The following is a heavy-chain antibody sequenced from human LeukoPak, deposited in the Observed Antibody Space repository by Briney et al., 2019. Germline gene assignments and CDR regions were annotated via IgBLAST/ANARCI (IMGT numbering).Heavy chain of an antibody. CDR1: GFTFTSFW. J-gene: IGHJ4*02. D-gene: IGHD2-21*01. V-gene: IGHV3-7*01. CDR2: INRDGSDK. CDR3: TRAEGVRRAYDY. Sequence: GGSLRLSCADSGFTFTSFWMYWVRQAPGKGLEWVASINRDGSDKYYADSVKGRFTISRDNAKNSLFLQMNILRVEDMAVYYCTRAEGVRRAYDYWGQGTLVTVSS.